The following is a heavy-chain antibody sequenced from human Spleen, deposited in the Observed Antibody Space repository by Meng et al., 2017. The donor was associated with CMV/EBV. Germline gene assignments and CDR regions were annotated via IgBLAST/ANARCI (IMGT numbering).Heavy chain of an antibody. V-gene: IGHV4-59*01. D-gene: IGHD3-22*01. CDR1: GDSISSYY. J-gene: IGHJ4*02. CDR2: IYYSGST. CDR3: AKGASYYHDSAGYIIFHY. Sequence: SETLSLTCTVSGDSISSYYGSWIRQPPGKGLEWIGYIYYSGSTHYNPSLKSRVTISVDTSKNQFSLRLSSVTAADTAVYYCAKGASYYHDSAGYIIFHYWGQGTLVTVSS.